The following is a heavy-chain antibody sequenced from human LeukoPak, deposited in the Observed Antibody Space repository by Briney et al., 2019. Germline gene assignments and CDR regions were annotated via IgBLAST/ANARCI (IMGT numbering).Heavy chain of an antibody. V-gene: IGHV3-30*18. CDR1: GFIFSNFD. CDR3: AKEKTLVLLWFGESAGTYYFDY. CDR2: ISYDGSNR. Sequence: GRSLRLSCAASGFIFSNFDMHWIRQAPGKGLEWVAVISYDGSNRYYADSVEGRFTISSDNSKNTLYLQMNSLRAEDTAVYYCAKEKTLVLLWFGESAGTYYFDYWGQGTLVTVSS. D-gene: IGHD3-10*01. J-gene: IGHJ4*02.